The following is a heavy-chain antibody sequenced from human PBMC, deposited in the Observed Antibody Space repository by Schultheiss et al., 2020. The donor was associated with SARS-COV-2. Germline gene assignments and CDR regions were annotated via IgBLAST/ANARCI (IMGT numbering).Heavy chain of an antibody. CDR3: ARHRLSVTTLYFDY. V-gene: IGHV4-39*01. J-gene: IGHJ4*02. Sequence: GSLRLSCTVSRGSVTGNTYHWGWIRQPPGKGLEWIGSIYYTGNTYYNPSLRSRATLSVDTSKNQFSLKVTSVTAADTAVYYCARHRLSVTTLYFDYWGQGTLVTVSS. CDR2: IYYTGNT. D-gene: IGHD4-17*01. CDR1: RGSVTGNTYH.